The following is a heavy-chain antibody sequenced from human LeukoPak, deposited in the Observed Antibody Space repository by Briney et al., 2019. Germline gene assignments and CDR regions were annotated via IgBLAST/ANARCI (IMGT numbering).Heavy chain of an antibody. J-gene: IGHJ5*02. V-gene: IGHV4-34*01. CDR1: GGSFSGYY. CDR2: INHSGST. D-gene: IGHD6-13*01. CDR3: ARGHVAAAGTGDWFDP. Sequence: PSETLSLTCAVYGGSFSGYYWSWIRQPPGKGLEWIGEINHSGSTSYNPSLKSRVTISVDTSKNQFSLKLSSVTAADTAVYYCARGHVAAAGTGDWFDPWGQGTLVTVSS.